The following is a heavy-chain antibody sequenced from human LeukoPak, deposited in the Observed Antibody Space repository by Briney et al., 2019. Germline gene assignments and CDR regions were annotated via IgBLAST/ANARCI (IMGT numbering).Heavy chain of an antibody. CDR2: INPNSGGT. V-gene: IGHV1-2*02. Sequence: GASVKVSCKASGYTFTGYYMHWVRQAPGQGLEWMGWINPNSGGTNYAQKFQGRVTMTRDTSISTAYMELSRLRSDDTAVYYCARGAGCRDGYNCAFDIWGQGTMVTVSS. D-gene: IGHD5-24*01. J-gene: IGHJ3*02. CDR3: ARGAGCRDGYNCAFDI. CDR1: GYTFTGYY.